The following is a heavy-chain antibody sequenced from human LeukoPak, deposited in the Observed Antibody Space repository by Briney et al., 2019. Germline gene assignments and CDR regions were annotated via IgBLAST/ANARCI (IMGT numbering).Heavy chain of an antibody. J-gene: IGHJ4*02. CDR3: ARGAPRGVWNFYFDY. Sequence: ASVKVSCKASGYAFSSYGIGWVRQAPGQGLEWMGWVGPYNRKTNYSQKFQGRVTMTTDTSTNTAYLELRTLRSDDTAVYYCARGAPRGVWNFYFDYWGPGTLVTVSS. V-gene: IGHV1-18*01. CDR1: GYAFSSYG. CDR2: VGPYNRKT. D-gene: IGHD1-7*01.